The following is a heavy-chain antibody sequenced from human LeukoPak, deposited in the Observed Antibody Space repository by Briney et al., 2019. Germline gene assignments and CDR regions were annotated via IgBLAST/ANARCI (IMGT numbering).Heavy chain of an antibody. V-gene: IGHV3-7*01. Sequence: GGSLRLSCAASGFAFSTYWMSWVRQAPGKGLEWVAYIRHDGSDKYHVDSVKGRFTISRDNSKNSLYLQMNSLRADDTAVYYCARARRPDGVVPAARYMDVWGKGTTVTVSS. CDR1: GFAFSTYW. J-gene: IGHJ6*03. D-gene: IGHD2-2*01. CDR2: IRHDGSDK. CDR3: ARARRPDGVVPAARYMDV.